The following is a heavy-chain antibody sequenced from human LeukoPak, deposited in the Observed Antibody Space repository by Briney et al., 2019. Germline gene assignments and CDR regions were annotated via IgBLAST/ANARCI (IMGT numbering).Heavy chain of an antibody. D-gene: IGHD2-2*01. Sequence: GGSLRLSCAASRFTFSSYSMNWVRQAPGKGLEWVSSSSSSSSYIYYADSVKGRFTISRDNAKNSLYLQMNSLRAEDTAVYYCARDGVPAATGNWFDPWGQGTLVTVSS. CDR3: ARDGVPAATGNWFDP. CDR2: SSSSSSYI. J-gene: IGHJ5*02. V-gene: IGHV3-21*01. CDR1: RFTFSSYS.